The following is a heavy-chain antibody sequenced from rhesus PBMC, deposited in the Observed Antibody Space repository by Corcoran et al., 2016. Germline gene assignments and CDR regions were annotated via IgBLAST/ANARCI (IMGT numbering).Heavy chain of an antibody. CDR3: ARVNIWTGSNSLDV. D-gene: IGHD3-3*01. Sequence: QLQLQESGPGLVKPSETLSLTCAVSGGSISSNWWSWIRQPPGKGLEWIGRIAGRGGSTSYNPSLKSRVTISTDTSKNQLSLKLISVTAADTAVYYCARVNIWTGSNSLDVWGRGVLVTVSS. CDR2: IAGRGGST. J-gene: IGHJ5-2*02. CDR1: GGSISSNW. V-gene: IGHV4-173*01.